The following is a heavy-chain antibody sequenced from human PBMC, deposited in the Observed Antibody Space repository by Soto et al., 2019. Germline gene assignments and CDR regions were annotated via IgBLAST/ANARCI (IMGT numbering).Heavy chain of an antibody. J-gene: IGHJ3*02. Sequence: PSETLSLTCTVSGASVNDYYWNWVRQPLGKGLEWIGFIHYTGSRIFNPSLQSRVTMSVDVSQNQFSLRLTSVTAADTAIYYCARWGHPAVKAFDIWGQETTVTVS. V-gene: IGHV4-59*02. D-gene: IGHD3-16*01. CDR3: ARWGHPAVKAFDI. CDR1: GASVNDYY. CDR2: IHYTGSR.